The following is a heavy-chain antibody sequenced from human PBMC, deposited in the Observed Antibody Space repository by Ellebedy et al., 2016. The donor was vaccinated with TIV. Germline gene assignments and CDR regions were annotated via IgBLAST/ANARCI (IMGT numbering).Heavy chain of an antibody. CDR2: ISYDVSSK. Sequence: PGGSLRLSCAASGFAFDAYAMHWVRQAPGKGLEWVAVISYDVSSKYYADSVKGRFTISRDNSMTTLYLQMNSLRAEDTAVYYCARDLDKSSGWYGGAGYWGQGTLVTVSS. V-gene: IGHV3-30-3*01. J-gene: IGHJ4*02. CDR3: ARDLDKSSGWYGGAGY. D-gene: IGHD6-19*01. CDR1: GFAFDAYA.